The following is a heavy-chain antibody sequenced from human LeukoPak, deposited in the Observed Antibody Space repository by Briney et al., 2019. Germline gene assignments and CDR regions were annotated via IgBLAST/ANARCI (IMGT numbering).Heavy chain of an antibody. Sequence: SSETLSLTCTVSGGSIRSGDYFWTWIRQPPGKGREWIGYIDYSGSTYYNPSLKSRLTISLDTSKNQFSLKLTSVTAADTAVYSCARSYPPGSGSCVDYWGQGTLVTVSS. D-gene: IGHD3-10*01. V-gene: IGHV4-30-4*01. CDR3: ARSYPPGSGSCVDY. CDR1: GGSIRSGDYF. CDR2: IDYSGST. J-gene: IGHJ4*02.